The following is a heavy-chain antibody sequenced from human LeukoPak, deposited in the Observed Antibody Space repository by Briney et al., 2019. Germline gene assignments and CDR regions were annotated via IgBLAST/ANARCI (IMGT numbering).Heavy chain of an antibody. CDR1: GGSFSGYY. CDR2: INHSGST. J-gene: IGHJ4*02. V-gene: IGHV4-34*01. D-gene: IGHD4-23*01. Sequence: SETLSLTCAVYGGSFSGYYWSWIRQPPGKGLEWIGEINHSGSTNYNPSLKSRVTISVDTSKNQFSLKLSSVTAADTAVYYCARSNGGGTLKYARYWGQGTLVTASS. CDR3: ARSNGGGTLKYARY.